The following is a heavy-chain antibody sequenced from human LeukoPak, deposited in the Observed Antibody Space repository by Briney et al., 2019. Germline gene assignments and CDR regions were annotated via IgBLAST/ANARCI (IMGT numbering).Heavy chain of an antibody. J-gene: IGHJ4*02. CDR2: ISSSGSTI. V-gene: IGHV3-11*01. D-gene: IGHD3-16*01. Sequence: PGGSLRLSCAASGFTFSNAWMNWVRQAPGKGLEWVSYISSSGSTIYYADSVKGRFTISRDNAKNSLYLQLNSLRAEDTAVYYCARKINYFDFWGQGTLVTVSS. CDR3: ARKINYFDF. CDR1: GFTFSNAW.